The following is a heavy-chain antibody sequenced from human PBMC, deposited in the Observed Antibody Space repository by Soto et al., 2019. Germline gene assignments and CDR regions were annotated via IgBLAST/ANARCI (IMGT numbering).Heavy chain of an antibody. CDR1: GFTFSSYA. J-gene: IGHJ4*02. CDR3: AKRSPYYFDY. V-gene: IGHV3-23*01. Sequence: EVQLLESGGGLVQPGGSLRLSCAASGFTFSSYAMSWVRQAPGKGLEWVSTISTSGGSTYYADSVKGRFTISRDNSRNTLSLQMNSLRAEDTALYYCAKRSPYYFDYWGQGTLVTVSS. CDR2: ISTSGGST.